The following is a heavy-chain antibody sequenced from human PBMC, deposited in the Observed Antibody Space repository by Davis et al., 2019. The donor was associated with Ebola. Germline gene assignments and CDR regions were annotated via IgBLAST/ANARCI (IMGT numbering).Heavy chain of an antibody. CDR3: AGGESGWDAADI. V-gene: IGHV3-21*01. Sequence: GESLKISCAASGFTFSSYAMHWVRQAPGKGLEWVSSISISSAFIYYADSVKGRFTVSRDNAKNSLSLQMNSLRAEDTAVYYCAGGESGWDAADIWGRGTMVTVSS. D-gene: IGHD6-19*01. CDR1: GFTFSSYA. J-gene: IGHJ3*02. CDR2: ISISSAFI.